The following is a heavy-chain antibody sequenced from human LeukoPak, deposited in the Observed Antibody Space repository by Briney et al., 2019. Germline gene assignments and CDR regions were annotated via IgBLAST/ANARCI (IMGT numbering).Heavy chain of an antibody. V-gene: IGHV1-69*13. J-gene: IGHJ6*02. D-gene: IGHD3-10*01. Sequence: GASVKVSCKASGGSFSSYPISWVRQAPGQGLEWMGGIIPIFGTANYAQKFQGRVTITADESTSTAYMELSSLRSEDTAVYYCASNMVSYYYYYGMDVWGQGTTVTVSS. CDR3: ASNMVSYYYYYGMDV. CDR1: GGSFSSYP. CDR2: IIPIFGTA.